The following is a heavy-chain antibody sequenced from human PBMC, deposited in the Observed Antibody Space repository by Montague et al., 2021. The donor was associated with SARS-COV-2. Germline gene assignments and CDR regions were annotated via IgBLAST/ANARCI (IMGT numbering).Heavy chain of an antibody. CDR2: IYYSGTT. CDR3: ARGMIRGVTTPFDY. CDR1: SGSIISSGYY. V-gene: IGHV4-39*02. D-gene: IGHD3-10*01. Sequence: SDTLSLTCGVSSGSIISSGYYWGWIRQPPGKELEWIGNIYYSGTTYYNPSLQSRGTISVDTSKNHLSLRLSSVTAADTAVYFCARGMIRGVTTPFDYWGQGSQVTVSS. J-gene: IGHJ4*02.